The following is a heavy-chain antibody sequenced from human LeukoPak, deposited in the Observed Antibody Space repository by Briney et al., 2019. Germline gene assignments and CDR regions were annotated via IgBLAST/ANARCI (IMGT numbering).Heavy chain of an antibody. CDR1: GGSFSGYY. CDR2: INHSGST. J-gene: IGHJ4*02. D-gene: IGHD3-16*02. CDR3: ARFLAYDYVWGSYRYGSYFDY. Sequence: SETLSLTCAVYGGSFSGYYWSWIRQPPGKGLEWIGEINHSGSTNYNPPLKSRVTISVDTSKNQFSLKLSSVTAADTAVYYCARFLAYDYVWGSYRYGSYFDYWGQGTLVTVSS. V-gene: IGHV4-34*01.